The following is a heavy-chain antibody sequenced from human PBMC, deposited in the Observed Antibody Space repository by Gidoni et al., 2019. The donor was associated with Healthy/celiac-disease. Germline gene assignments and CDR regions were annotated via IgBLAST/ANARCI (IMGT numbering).Heavy chain of an antibody. V-gene: IGHV3-30-3*01. D-gene: IGHD3-9*01. J-gene: IGHJ6*02. Sequence: GVVQPGRSLRLSCAASGFTFSSYAMHWVRQAPGKGLEWVAVISYDGSNKYYADSVKGRFTISRDNSKNTLYLQMNSLRAEDTAVYYCARDGADILTGSTLYYYYYGMDVWGQGTTVTVSS. CDR3: ARDGADILTGSTLYYYYYGMDV. CDR2: ISYDGSNK. CDR1: GFTFSSYA.